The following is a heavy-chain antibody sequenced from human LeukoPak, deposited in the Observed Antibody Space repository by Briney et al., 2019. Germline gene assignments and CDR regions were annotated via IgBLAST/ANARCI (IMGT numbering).Heavy chain of an antibody. CDR2: IYYSGST. J-gene: IGHJ6*03. D-gene: IGHD2-2*01. CDR3: ARVSRGVVVPAATERYYYYYMDV. CDR1: GGSISSYY. V-gene: IGHV4-59*01. Sequence: SETLSLTCTVSGGSISSYYWSWIRQPPGKGLEWIGYIYYSGSTNYNPSLKSRVTISVDTSKNQFSLKLSSVTAADTAVYYCARVSRGVVVPAATERYYYYYMDVWGKGTTVTVSS.